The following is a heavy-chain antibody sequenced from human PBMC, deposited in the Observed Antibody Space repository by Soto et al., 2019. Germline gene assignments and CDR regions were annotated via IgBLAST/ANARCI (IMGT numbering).Heavy chain of an antibody. V-gene: IGHV3-23*01. CDR1: GIGFSDYA. CDR2: ISASGGRL. J-gene: IGHJ4*02. Sequence: PGGCLGLFCIVSGIGFSDYAMSWVRLAPREGLGWVLTISASGGRLYYAGSVEGRFTIPRDNSKNTLYLQMNSLRAEDTAVYYCAKDPDRYDYVWGTYHYIDHWGQGTRVTVSS. CDR3: AKDPDRYDYVWGTYHYIDH. D-gene: IGHD3-16*01.